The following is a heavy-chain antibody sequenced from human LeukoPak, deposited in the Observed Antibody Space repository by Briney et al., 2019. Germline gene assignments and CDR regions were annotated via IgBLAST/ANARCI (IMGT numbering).Heavy chain of an antibody. CDR3: ARDEGAARAYYYYGMDV. V-gene: IGHV3-21*01. Sequence: GGSLRLSCAASGFPFSSYSMNWVRQAPGKGLEWVSSISSSSSYIYYADSVKGRFTISRDNAKNSLYLQMNSLRAEDTAVYYCARDEGAARAYYYYGMDVWGQGTTVTVSS. CDR2: ISSSSSYI. CDR1: GFPFSSYS. D-gene: IGHD6-6*01. J-gene: IGHJ6*02.